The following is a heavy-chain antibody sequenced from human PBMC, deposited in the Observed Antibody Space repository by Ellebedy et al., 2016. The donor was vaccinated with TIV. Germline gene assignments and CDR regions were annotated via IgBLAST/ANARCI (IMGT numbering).Heavy chain of an antibody. J-gene: IGHJ4*02. V-gene: IGHV4-34*01. Sequence: GSLRLSXAVYGGSFSGYYWSWIRQPPGKGLEWIGEINHSGSTNYNPSLKSRVTISVDTSKNQFSLKLSSVTAADTAVYYCARGSVWGQGTLVTVSS. CDR2: INHSGST. CDR1: GGSFSGYY. CDR3: ARGSV.